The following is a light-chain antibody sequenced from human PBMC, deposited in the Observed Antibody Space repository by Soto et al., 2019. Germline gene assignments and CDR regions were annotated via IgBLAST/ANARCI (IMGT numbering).Light chain of an antibody. CDR2: AAS. Sequence: DIQMTQSPSSQSASVGDRVTITCRASQSISSYLNWYQQKPGKAPKLLIYAASSLQSGVPSRFSGSGSGTDFTLTISSLQPEDFATYYCQQSYSTPDTFGQGTKVDIK. CDR1: QSISSY. J-gene: IGKJ1*01. CDR3: QQSYSTPDT. V-gene: IGKV1-39*01.